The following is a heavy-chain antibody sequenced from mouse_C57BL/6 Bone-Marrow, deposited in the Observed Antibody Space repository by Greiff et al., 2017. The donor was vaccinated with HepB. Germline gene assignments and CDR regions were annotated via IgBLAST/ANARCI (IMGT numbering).Heavy chain of an antibody. J-gene: IGHJ4*01. CDR3: ARVGVTTVVAPYAMDY. V-gene: IGHV1-81*01. CDR1: GYTFTSYG. D-gene: IGHD1-1*01. CDR2: IYPRSGNT. Sequence: QVQLQQSGAELARPGASVKLSCKASGYTFTSYGISWVKQRTGQGLEWIGEIYPRSGNTYYNEKFKGKATLTADKSSSTAYMELRSLTSEDSAVYFCARVGVTTVVAPYAMDYWGQGTSVTVSS.